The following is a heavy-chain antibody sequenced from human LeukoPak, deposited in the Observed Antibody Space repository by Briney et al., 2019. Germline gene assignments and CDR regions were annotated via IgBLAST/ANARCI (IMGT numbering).Heavy chain of an antibody. V-gene: IGHV4-59*01. J-gene: IGHJ3*02. CDR1: GGSISSYY. CDR3: ARTVVVIATDAFDI. CDR2: IYYSGST. Sequence: KPSETLSLTCTVSGGSISSYYWSWIRQPPGKGLEWIGYIYYSGSTNYNPSLKSRVTISVDTSKNQFSLKLSSVTAADTAVYYCARTVVVIATDAFDIWGQGTMVTVSS. D-gene: IGHD2-21*01.